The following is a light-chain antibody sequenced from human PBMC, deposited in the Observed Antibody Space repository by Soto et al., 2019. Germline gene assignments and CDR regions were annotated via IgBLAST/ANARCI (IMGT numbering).Light chain of an antibody. CDR3: QQYDNLIT. CDR1: QIVNNNY. Sequence: EIVLTHSPGTLSLSPGERATLSCRASQIVNNNYLAWYQQKPGQAPRLVIYGASSRATGIPDRFSASGSGTDFTLTISRLEPEDFAVYYCQQYDNLITFGQGTRLEIK. CDR2: GAS. V-gene: IGKV3-20*01. J-gene: IGKJ5*01.